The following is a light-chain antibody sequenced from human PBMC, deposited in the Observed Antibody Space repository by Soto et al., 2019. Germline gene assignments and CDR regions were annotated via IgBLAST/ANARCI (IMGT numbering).Light chain of an antibody. CDR1: NIGSKS. CDR3: LVWDSRSEHYV. CDR2: DDS. V-gene: IGLV3-21*02. Sequence: SYELTQSPSVSVAPGQTVSISCAGYNIGSKSVHWYQQQPGQAPVLVVYDDSDRRSGIPERFSGSNSGNTATLTITRVEAGDEADYHCLVWDSRSEHYVFGTGTKVTVL. J-gene: IGLJ1*01.